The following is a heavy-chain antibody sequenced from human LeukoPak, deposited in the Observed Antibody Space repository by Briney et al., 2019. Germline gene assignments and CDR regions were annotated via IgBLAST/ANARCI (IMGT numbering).Heavy chain of an antibody. V-gene: IGHV3-30*03. J-gene: IGHJ4*02. D-gene: IGHD6-6*01. Sequence: GGSLRLSCAASGLTFSSYGMPWVRQAPGKGLEWVAVISYDGSNKNYADSVKGRFTISRDNSENTLHLQMNSLRAEDTAVYYCATLVAALDTDYWGQGTLVTVSS. CDR1: GLTFSSYG. CDR2: ISYDGSNK. CDR3: ATLVAALDTDY.